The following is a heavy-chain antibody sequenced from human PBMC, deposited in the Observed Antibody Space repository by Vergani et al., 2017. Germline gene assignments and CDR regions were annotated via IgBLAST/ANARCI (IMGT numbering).Heavy chain of an antibody. Sequence: QMQLQESGPGLVKASETLSLTCTVSGDSIISRSYYWSWIRQPPGKGLEWIGNIFYSGSTYYNPSLKSRLTLSVALSKNLFSLKLNSVTAADSAVYYCARFKWHDIDYWGQGTLVTVSS. J-gene: IGHJ4*02. CDR3: ARFKWHDIDY. V-gene: IGHV4-30-4*01. D-gene: IGHD1-20*01. CDR1: GDSIISRSYY. CDR2: IFYSGST.